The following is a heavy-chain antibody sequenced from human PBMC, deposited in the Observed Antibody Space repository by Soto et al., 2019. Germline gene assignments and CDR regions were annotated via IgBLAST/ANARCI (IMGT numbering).Heavy chain of an antibody. CDR1: GFIVVNNY. J-gene: IGHJ5*02. CDR3: VRDRGGSYWLDP. CDR2: LYSGGTT. Sequence: WGSLRLSCAASGFIVVNNYISCVRQAPGKWLEWVSILYSGGTTYYTDSVKGRFTFSRDNSENTVFLQMNNLRVEDTAVYYCVRDRGGSYWLDPWGQGTLVTVSS. V-gene: IGHV3-53*01. D-gene: IGHD2-15*01.